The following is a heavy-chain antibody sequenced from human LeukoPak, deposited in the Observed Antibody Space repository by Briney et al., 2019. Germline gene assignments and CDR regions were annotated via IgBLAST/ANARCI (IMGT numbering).Heavy chain of an antibody. CDR2: ISHRGSS. CDR3: ARASGADEMYNWFDP. D-gene: IGHD2-8*02. V-gene: IGHV4-30-2*01. J-gene: IGHJ5*02. Sequence: PSQTLSLTCAVSGVSISSGGYYWSWIRQPPGKGLEWIWYISHRGSSYYTPSLTSLVTLSADRSKTQFPLNLPSVTAADTAVDYCARASGADEMYNWFDPWGQGTLVIVSS. CDR1: GVSISSGGYY.